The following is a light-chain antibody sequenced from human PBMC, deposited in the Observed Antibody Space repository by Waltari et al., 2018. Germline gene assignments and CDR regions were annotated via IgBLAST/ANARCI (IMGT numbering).Light chain of an antibody. CDR3: QQYNSYWT. J-gene: IGKJ1*01. CDR2: KAS. Sequence: DIQMTQSPSTLSASVGDRVTITCRASQSISRQLAWYQTKPGKAPNLQVYKASSLESGVPSRFSGSGSGTEFTLTISSLQPDDFATYYCQQYNSYWTFGQGTKVEIK. CDR1: QSISRQ. V-gene: IGKV1-5*03.